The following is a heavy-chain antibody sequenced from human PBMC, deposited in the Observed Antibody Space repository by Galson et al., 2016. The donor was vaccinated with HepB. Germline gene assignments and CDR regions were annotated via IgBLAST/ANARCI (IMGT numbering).Heavy chain of an antibody. V-gene: IGHV3-23*01. CDR2: IRFSGAPP. CDR1: GFTFSTSA. CDR3: AKISVQYSYHYWGVDY. Sequence: SLRLSCAASGFTFSTSAMSWVRQAPGKGLEWVSFIRFSGAPPFAASVKGRFPISRDNSKTTRSRQMNSLRVEDTAVYYCAKISVQYSYHYWGVDYWGQGTLVTVSS. D-gene: IGHD5-18*01. J-gene: IGHJ4*02.